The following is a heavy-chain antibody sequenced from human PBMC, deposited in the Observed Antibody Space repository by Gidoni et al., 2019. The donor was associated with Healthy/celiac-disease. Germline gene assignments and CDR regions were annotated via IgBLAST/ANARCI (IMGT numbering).Heavy chain of an antibody. J-gene: IGHJ6*02. CDR2: FDPEDVET. CDR1: GYTLTELS. D-gene: IGHD3-3*01. Sequence: QVQMVQSGAEVKKPGASVKVSCKVSGYTLTELSMHWVRQAPGKGLEWMGGFDPEDVETIYAQKFQGRVTMTEDTSTDTAYMELSSLRSEDTAVYYCATLGADFGVVSNGMDVWGQGTTVTVSS. V-gene: IGHV1-24*01. CDR3: ATLGADFGVVSNGMDV.